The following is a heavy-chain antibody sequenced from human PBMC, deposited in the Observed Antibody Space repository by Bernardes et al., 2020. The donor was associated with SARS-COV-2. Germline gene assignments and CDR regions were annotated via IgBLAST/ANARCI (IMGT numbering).Heavy chain of an antibody. Sequence: ASVKVSCKASGYTLSSFGISWVRQDPGQGLEWMGWISVYNGDTKYAQNLQGRVTMTTDASTSTAYMDLRSLTSDDTAVYYCARAQWLVSWFGPWGQGTLVTVSS. CDR2: ISVYNGDT. V-gene: IGHV1-18*01. J-gene: IGHJ5*02. CDR3: ARAQWLVSWFGP. CDR1: GYTLSSFG. D-gene: IGHD6-19*01.